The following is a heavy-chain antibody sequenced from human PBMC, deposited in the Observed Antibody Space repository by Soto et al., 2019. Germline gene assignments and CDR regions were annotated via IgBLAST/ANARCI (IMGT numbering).Heavy chain of an antibody. V-gene: IGHV4-39*01. Sequence: QLQLQESGPGLVKPSETLSLTCTVSGGSISSSSYYWGWIRQPPGKGLEWIGSIYYSGSTYYNPSLKSRVTISVDTSKNQFSLKLSSVTAADTAVYYCARLRLLEWLLVDYWGQGTLVTVSS. CDR3: ARLRLLEWLLVDY. D-gene: IGHD3-3*01. CDR1: GGSISSSSYY. CDR2: IYYSGST. J-gene: IGHJ4*02.